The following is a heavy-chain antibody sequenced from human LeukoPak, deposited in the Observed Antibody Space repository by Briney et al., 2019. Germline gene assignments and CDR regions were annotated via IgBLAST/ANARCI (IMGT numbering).Heavy chain of an antibody. V-gene: IGHV1-8*03. CDR3: ARGGQTHYYDSSGYMH. D-gene: IGHD3-22*01. J-gene: IGHJ4*02. CDR1: GYTFTSYD. Sequence: ASVKVSCKASGYTFTSYDINWVRQATGQGLEWMGWMNPNSGNTGYAQKFQGRVTITRNTSISTAYMELSSLRSEDTAVYYCARGGQTHYYDSSGYMHWGQGTLVTVSS. CDR2: MNPNSGNT.